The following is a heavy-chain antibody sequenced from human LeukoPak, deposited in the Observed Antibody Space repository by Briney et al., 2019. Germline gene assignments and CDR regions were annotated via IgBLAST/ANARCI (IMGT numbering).Heavy chain of an antibody. Sequence: PGGSLRLSCAAPRFPLSNHGMATVPQAPGKGLGWVAGISCEGSNKTYADSVKGRFTIPRDNSKNTLYLQMNSLRDEDTAVYACASGHVYGDSRLDYWGQGTLVTVSS. D-gene: IGHD4-17*01. CDR1: RFPLSNHG. CDR2: ISCEGSNK. CDR3: ASGHVYGDSRLDY. J-gene: IGHJ4*02. V-gene: IGHV3-30*03.